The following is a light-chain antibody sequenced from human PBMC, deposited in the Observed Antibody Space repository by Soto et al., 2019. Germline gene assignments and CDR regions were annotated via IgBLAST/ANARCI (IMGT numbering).Light chain of an antibody. V-gene: IGKV1-39*01. CDR2: DAS. J-gene: IGKJ4*01. CDR3: QQSYSRLLT. CDR1: QSISTH. Sequence: DIQVTQSPSSLSASVGDRVTITCRASQSISTHLNWFQQKPGKAPKLLIYDASSFQSGVPSRFSGSGSGTAFTLTISSLQPEDVATYYCQQSYSRLLTFGGGTKVDIK.